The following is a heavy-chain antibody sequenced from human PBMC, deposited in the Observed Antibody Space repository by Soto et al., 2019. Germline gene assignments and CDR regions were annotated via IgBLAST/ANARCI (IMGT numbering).Heavy chain of an antibody. J-gene: IGHJ5*02. Sequence: QVQLVQSGAEVKKPGASVKVSCKASGYTFTGYYMHWVRQAPGQGLEWMGWINPNSGGTNYAQKFQGRVNRTRDTSISTAYMELSRLRSDDTAVYYCARGRRLQQLINWFDPWGQGTLVTVSS. D-gene: IGHD6-13*01. CDR2: INPNSGGT. V-gene: IGHV1-2*02. CDR3: ARGRRLQQLINWFDP. CDR1: GYTFTGYY.